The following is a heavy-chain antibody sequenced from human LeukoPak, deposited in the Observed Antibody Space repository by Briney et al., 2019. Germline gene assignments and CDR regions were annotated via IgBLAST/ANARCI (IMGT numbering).Heavy chain of an antibody. CDR2: IGTAGDT. CDR3: ARDGGIVVVPAALNWFDP. J-gene: IGHJ5*02. D-gene: IGHD2-2*01. V-gene: IGHV3-13*01. CDR1: GFTFSSYD. Sequence: HPGGSLRLSCAASGFTFSSYDMHWVRQATGKGLEWVSAIGTAGDTYYPGSVKGRFTISRENAKNSLYLQMNSLRDEDTAVYYCARDGGIVVVPAALNWFDPWGQGTLVTVSS.